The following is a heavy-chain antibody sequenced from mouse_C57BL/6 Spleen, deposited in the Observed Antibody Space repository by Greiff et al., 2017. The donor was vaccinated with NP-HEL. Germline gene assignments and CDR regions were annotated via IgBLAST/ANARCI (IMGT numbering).Heavy chain of an antibody. CDR2: ISDGGSYT. Sequence: EVKLMESGGGLVKPGGSLKLSCAASGFTFSSYAMSWVRQTPEKRLEWVATISDGGSYTYYPDNVKGRFTISRDNAKNKLYLQMSHLTSEDTAMYYCARERGPYYFDYWGQGTTLTVSS. V-gene: IGHV5-4*01. CDR3: ARERGPYYFDY. CDR1: GFTFSSYA. J-gene: IGHJ2*01.